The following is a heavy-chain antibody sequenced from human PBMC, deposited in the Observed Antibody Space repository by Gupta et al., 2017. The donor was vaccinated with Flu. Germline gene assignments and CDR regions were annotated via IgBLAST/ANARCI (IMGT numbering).Heavy chain of an antibody. J-gene: IGHJ1*01. D-gene: IGHD2-15*01. CDR3: ASRGVGYFIGDSCDHRGYFQH. Sequence: GKGLEWIGSIYYSGSTYYNPSLKSRVTISVDTSKNQFSLKLSSVTAADTAVYYCASRGVGYFIGDSCDHRGYFQHGGQGTLVTVSS. CDR2: IYYSGST. V-gene: IGHV4-39*01.